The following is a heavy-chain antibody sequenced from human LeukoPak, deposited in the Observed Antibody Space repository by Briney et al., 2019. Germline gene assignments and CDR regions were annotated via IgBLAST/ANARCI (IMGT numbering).Heavy chain of an antibody. Sequence: GGSLRLSCAACGFTFRSYGMHWVRQAPGKGLEWVAVISYDGSDKYYADSVKGRFTISRDNSKNTLYLQMNSLRAEDTAVYYCAPGSMDVWGQGTTVTVSS. CDR3: APGSMDV. J-gene: IGHJ6*02. CDR1: GFTFRSYG. CDR2: ISYDGSDK. V-gene: IGHV3-30*03.